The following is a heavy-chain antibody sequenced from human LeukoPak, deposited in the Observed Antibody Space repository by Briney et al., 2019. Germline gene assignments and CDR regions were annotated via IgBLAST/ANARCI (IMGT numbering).Heavy chain of an antibody. Sequence: GGSLRLSCAASGFTFSSYSMNWVRQAPGKGLEWVSSISSSSSYIYYADSVKCRFTISRDNAKNSLYLQMNSLRAEDTAVYYCARDIAAAGFFDYWGQGTLVTVSS. D-gene: IGHD6-13*01. CDR3: ARDIAAAGFFDY. V-gene: IGHV3-21*01. CDR2: ISSSSSYI. J-gene: IGHJ4*02. CDR1: GFTFSSYS.